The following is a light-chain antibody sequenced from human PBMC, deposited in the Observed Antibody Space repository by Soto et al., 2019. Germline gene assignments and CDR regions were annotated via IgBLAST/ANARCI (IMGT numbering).Light chain of an antibody. J-gene: IGKJ1*01. Sequence: EFVLTQSPGTLSVSPGERATLSCRASQSVSTNLAWYQQKPGQAPRLLIYDASTRATGIPVRFSGSGSGTEFTLSISSVQSEDFAVFYCQQYNRWPRTFGQGTKVDIK. CDR2: DAS. CDR3: QQYNRWPRT. CDR1: QSVSTN. V-gene: IGKV3-15*01.